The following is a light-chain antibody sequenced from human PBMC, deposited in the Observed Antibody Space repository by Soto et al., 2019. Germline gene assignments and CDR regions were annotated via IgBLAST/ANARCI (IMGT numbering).Light chain of an antibody. Sequence: QSALTQPASVSGSPGQSITISCTDTSSDVGGYNYVSWYQHHPGKAPKLIIYDVSNRPSGVSIRFSGSKSDNTASLTISGLQTEDEADYHCSSYTTSNTRQIVFGTGTKVTVL. CDR1: SSDVGGYNY. V-gene: IGLV2-14*03. J-gene: IGLJ1*01. CDR3: SSYTTSNTRQIV. CDR2: DVS.